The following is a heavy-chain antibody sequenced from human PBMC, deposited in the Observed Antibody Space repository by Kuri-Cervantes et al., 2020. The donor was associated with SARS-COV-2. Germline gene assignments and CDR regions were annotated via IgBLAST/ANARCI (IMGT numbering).Heavy chain of an antibody. CDR3: AKDMTPDYDGNVDY. Sequence: GGSLRLSCAASGFTFDDYTMHWVRQAPGKGLEWVSLISWDGGSTYYADSVKGRFTISRDNSKNSLYLQMNSLRTEDTALYYCAKDMTPDYDGNVDYWGQGTRGTASS. CDR1: GFTFDDYT. V-gene: IGHV3-43*01. D-gene: IGHD4-23*01. J-gene: IGHJ4*02. CDR2: ISWDGGST.